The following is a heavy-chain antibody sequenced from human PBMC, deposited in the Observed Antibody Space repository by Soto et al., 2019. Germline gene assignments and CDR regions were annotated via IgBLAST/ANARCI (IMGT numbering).Heavy chain of an antibody. CDR1: GGSFTSNNW. Sequence: SETLSLTCAVSGGSFTSNNWWTWVRQPPGQGLEWIGEIYRTGSTNYNPSLKSRVTIPLDKSENQFSLKVTSLTAADTAVYYCASRDPGTSVDYWGQGTLVTVSS. CDR3: ASRDPGTSVDY. CDR2: IYRTGST. V-gene: IGHV4-4*02. J-gene: IGHJ4*02. D-gene: IGHD1-7*01.